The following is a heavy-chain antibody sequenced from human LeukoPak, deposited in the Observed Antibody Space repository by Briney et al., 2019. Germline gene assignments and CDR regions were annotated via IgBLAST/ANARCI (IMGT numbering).Heavy chain of an antibody. CDR2: IWYDGSNK. V-gene: IGHV3-33*01. CDR3: ARERFLYGDYSRFALFDN. J-gene: IGHJ4*02. CDR1: GFTFSSYG. D-gene: IGHD4-17*01. Sequence: PGRSLTLSCPASGFTFSSYGMHWVRQAPGKGLEWVAVIWYDGSNKYYADSVKGRFTISRDNSKNTLYLQMNSLRAEDTAVYYCARERFLYGDYSRFALFDNWGQGTLVTVSS.